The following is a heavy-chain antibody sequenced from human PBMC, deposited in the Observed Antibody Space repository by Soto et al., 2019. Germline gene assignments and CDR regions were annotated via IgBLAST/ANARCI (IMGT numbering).Heavy chain of an antibody. V-gene: IGHV1-18*01. J-gene: IGHJ4*02. D-gene: IGHD6-13*01. CDR2: ISAYNGNT. CDR3: GRDIGYSSRGGY. Sequence: ASVKVSCKASGGTFSSYGISWVRQAPGQGLEWMGWISAYNGNTNYAQKLQGRVTMTTDTSTSTAYMELRSLRSDDTAVYYCGRDIGYSSRGGYWGQGTLVTVSS. CDR1: GGTFSSYG.